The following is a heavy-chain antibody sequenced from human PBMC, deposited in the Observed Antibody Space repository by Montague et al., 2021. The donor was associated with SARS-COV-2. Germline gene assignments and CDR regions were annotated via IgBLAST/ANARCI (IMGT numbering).Heavy chain of an antibody. J-gene: IGHJ4*02. CDR2: ISSSSVT. V-gene: IGHV3-66*01. Sequence: SLRLSCAASGFTVSSTYMNWVRQVPGKGLEWVSSISSSSVTYSADSLKGRFTISRDNSKNTVYLQMNSLRAEDTAVYFCARESSQFFGSGPLDYWSQESLVTVSS. D-gene: IGHD3-10*01. CDR1: GFTVSSTY. CDR3: ARESSQFFGSGPLDY.